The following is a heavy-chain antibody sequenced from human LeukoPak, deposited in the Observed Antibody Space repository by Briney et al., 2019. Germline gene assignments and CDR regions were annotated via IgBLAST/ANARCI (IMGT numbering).Heavy chain of an antibody. J-gene: IGHJ4*02. D-gene: IGHD3-10*01. CDR2: VNHSGST. V-gene: IGHV4-34*01. Sequence: SETLSLTCTVYGESFSGYSCTWIRQPPGKGLEWIAEVNHSGSTNYNPSLKSRVTISLDTSKNQFLLKLSSVTAADTAVYYCASYMVRGPYHFDYWGQGTLVSVSS. CDR1: GESFSGYS. CDR3: ASYMVRGPYHFDY.